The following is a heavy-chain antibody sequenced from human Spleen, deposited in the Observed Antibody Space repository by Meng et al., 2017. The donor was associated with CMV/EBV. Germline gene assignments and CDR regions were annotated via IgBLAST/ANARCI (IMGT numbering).Heavy chain of an antibody. J-gene: IGHJ4*02. D-gene: IGHD3-10*01. V-gene: IGHV1-69*12. CDR1: GGTFSSYA. Sequence: QFQLVQSGAGVKTPGSSVKVSFKASGGTFSSYAISWVRQAPGQGLEWMGGIIPIFGTANYAQKFQGRVTITADESTSTAYMELSSLRSEDTAVYYCARARGDFETIDYWGQGTLVTVSS. CDR3: ARARGDFETIDY. CDR2: IIPIFGTA.